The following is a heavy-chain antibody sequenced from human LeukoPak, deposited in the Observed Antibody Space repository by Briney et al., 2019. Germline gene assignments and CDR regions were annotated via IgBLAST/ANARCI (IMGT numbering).Heavy chain of an antibody. Sequence: GGSLRLSCAASRFTFSNYAMHWVRQAPGKGLEWVSVMYSGGSTFYADSVKGRFTISRDNSKNTLYLQMNSLRAEDTAVYYCARGGSSLYAFDIWGQGTMVTVSS. CDR1: RFTFSNYA. CDR2: MYSGGST. CDR3: ARGGSSLYAFDI. V-gene: IGHV3-53*01. J-gene: IGHJ3*02. D-gene: IGHD2-2*01.